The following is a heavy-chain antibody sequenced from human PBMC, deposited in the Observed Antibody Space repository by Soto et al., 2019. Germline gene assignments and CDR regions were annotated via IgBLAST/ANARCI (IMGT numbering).Heavy chain of an antibody. Sequence: TSETLSLTCTVSGGSISSSSYYWGWIRQPPGKGLEWIGSIYYSGSTYYNPSLKSRVTISVDTSKNQFSLKLSSVTAADTAVYYCARLGGSCISTSCYYYYYGMDVWGQGTTVTVS. D-gene: IGHD2-2*01. CDR1: GGSISSSSYY. CDR2: IYYSGST. J-gene: IGHJ6*02. CDR3: ARLGGSCISTSCYYYYYGMDV. V-gene: IGHV4-39*01.